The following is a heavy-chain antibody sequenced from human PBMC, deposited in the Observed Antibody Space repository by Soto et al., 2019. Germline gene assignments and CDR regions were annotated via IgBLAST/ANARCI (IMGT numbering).Heavy chain of an antibody. CDR1: AFTFSRHG. D-gene: IGHD3-10*01. CDR2: IWSDGSNE. J-gene: IGHJ6*03. Sequence: QVQLVESGGGVVQPGGSLRLSCAASAFTFSRHGMHWVRQAPGKGLQWVGVIWSDGSNERYAESVEGRFTISRDNSKNTLYLQMNSLRAADTAVYYCARDRTVGENNHNYMYVWGTGITVTVSS. CDR3: ARDRTVGENNHNYMYV. V-gene: IGHV3-33*01.